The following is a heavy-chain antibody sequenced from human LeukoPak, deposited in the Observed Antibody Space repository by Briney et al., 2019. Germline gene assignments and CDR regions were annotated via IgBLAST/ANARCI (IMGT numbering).Heavy chain of an antibody. Sequence: GGSLRLSCAASGFTFSSYAMHWVRQAPGKGLEWVAVISYDGSNKYYADSVKGRFTISRDNSKNTLYLQMNSLRAEDTAVYYCARAFYDILTGYYPRSDYWGQGTLVTVSS. CDR3: ARAFYDILTGYYPRSDY. V-gene: IGHV3-30-3*01. J-gene: IGHJ4*02. CDR2: ISYDGSNK. D-gene: IGHD3-9*01. CDR1: GFTFSSYA.